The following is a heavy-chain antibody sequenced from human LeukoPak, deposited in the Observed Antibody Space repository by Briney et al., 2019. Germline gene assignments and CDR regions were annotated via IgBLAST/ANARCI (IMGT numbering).Heavy chain of an antibody. D-gene: IGHD3-22*01. J-gene: IGHJ3*02. CDR3: AREGITMIVVVPSRHDAFDI. V-gene: IGHV4-39*07. Sequence: SETLSLTCTVSGGSISSSTYYWGWIRQPPGKGLEWIGSIYYSGSTYYNPSLKSRVTVSVDTSKNQFSLKLSSVTAADTAVYYCAREGITMIVVVPSRHDAFDIWGQGTMVTVSS. CDR2: IYYSGST. CDR1: GGSISSSTYY.